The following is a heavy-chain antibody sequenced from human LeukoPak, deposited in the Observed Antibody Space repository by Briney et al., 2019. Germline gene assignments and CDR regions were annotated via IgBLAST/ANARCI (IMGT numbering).Heavy chain of an antibody. Sequence: PSETLSLTCTVSGGSISSYYWSWIRQPPGKGLEWIGYIYYSGSTNYNPSLKSRVTISVDTSKNQFSLKLSSVTAADTAVYYCARDDDSSDGGPMSDYWGQGTLVTVSS. D-gene: IGHD3-22*01. J-gene: IGHJ4*02. V-gene: IGHV4-59*01. CDR1: GGSISSYY. CDR3: ARDDDSSDGGPMSDY. CDR2: IYYSGST.